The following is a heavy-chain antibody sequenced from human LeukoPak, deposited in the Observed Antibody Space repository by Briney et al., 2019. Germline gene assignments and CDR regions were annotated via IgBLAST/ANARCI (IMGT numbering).Heavy chain of an antibody. J-gene: IGHJ5*02. CDR1: GFTFSSYA. D-gene: IGHD3-3*01. Sequence: GGSLRLSCAASGFTFSSYALYWVRQAPGKGLEWISYISSSSSTIYYTDSVKGRFTISRDNAKNSLYLQMNSLRDEDTAVYYCARDRRRITIFGVVMGYKWFDPWGQGTLVTVSS. V-gene: IGHV3-48*02. CDR2: ISSSSSTI. CDR3: ARDRRRITIFGVVMGYKWFDP.